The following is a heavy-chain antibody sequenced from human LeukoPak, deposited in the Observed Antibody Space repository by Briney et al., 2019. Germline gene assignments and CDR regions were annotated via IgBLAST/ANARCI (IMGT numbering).Heavy chain of an antibody. CDR3: AKDLGSIQYHDY. CDR2: ILNDGNNK. J-gene: IGHJ4*02. V-gene: IGHV3-30*18. CDR1: GLTFSSYG. D-gene: IGHD4-11*01. Sequence: QPGRSLRLSCAASGLTFSSYGMHWVRQAPGKGLEWVAVILNDGNNKYYADSVKGRFTISRDNSKNTLYLQMNSLRAEDTAVYYCAKDLGSIQYHDYWGQGTLVTVSS.